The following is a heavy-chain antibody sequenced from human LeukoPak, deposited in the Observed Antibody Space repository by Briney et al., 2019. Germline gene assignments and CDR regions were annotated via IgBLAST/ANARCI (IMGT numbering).Heavy chain of an antibody. CDR3: ARERGYCTNGVCPVIRGWFDP. D-gene: IGHD2-8*01. Sequence: ASVKVSCKASGYTFTSYGISWVRQAPGQGLEWMGWISAYNGNTNYAQKLQGRVTMTTDTSTSTAYMELRSLRSDDTAVYYCARERGYCTNGVCPVIRGWFDPWGQGTLVTVSS. J-gene: IGHJ5*02. CDR2: ISAYNGNT. CDR1: GYTFTSYG. V-gene: IGHV1-18*01.